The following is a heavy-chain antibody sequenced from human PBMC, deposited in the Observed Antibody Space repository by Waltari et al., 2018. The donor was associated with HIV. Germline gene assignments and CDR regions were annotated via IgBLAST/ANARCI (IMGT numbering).Heavy chain of an antibody. J-gene: IGHJ6*02. CDR1: GGSVINSDYY. V-gene: IGHV4-39*01. CDR2: IYYTGTT. CDR3: ARRPRMAAFYLYYGMDV. Sequence: QLQLQQSGPGLVKPSETLSLTCTVSGGSVINSDYYWDFIRQSPGKGLEWIGNIYYTGTTFYNPSLKGPVTMSADLSRNQFSRRLNSVTAADTAIYYCARRPRMAAFYLYYGMDVWGQGTTVTVSS. D-gene: IGHD2-8*01.